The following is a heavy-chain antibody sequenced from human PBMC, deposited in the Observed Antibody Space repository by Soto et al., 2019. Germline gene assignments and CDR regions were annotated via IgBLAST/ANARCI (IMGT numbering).Heavy chain of an antibody. D-gene: IGHD2-2*01. CDR2: IIPIFGTA. Sequence: QVQLVQSGAEVKKPGSSVEVSCKASGGTFSSYAISWVRQAPGQGLEWMGGIIPIFGTANYAQKFQGRVTITADESTSTAYMELSSLRSEDTAVYYCARRRHLCSSTSCYVYGMDVWGQGTTVTVSS. J-gene: IGHJ6*02. CDR1: GGTFSSYA. CDR3: ARRRHLCSSTSCYVYGMDV. V-gene: IGHV1-69*01.